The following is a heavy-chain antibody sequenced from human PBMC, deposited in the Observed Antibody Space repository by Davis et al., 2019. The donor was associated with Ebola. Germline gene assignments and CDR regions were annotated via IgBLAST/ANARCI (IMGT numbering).Heavy chain of an antibody. D-gene: IGHD3-22*01. CDR2: IIPLFGTT. Sequence: AASVKVSCKASGNTISTYTIDWVRQAPGQGLEWMGGIIPLFGTTNYAQKFRGRVMITADKSTRIAYMELSSLTSEDTAVYYCARDLEPATMIVVVITGFDPWGQGTLVTVSS. J-gene: IGHJ5*02. CDR3: ARDLEPATMIVVVITGFDP. CDR1: GNTISTYT. V-gene: IGHV1-69*06.